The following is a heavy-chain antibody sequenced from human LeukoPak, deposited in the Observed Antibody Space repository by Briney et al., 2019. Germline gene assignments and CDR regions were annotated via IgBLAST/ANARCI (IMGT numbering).Heavy chain of an antibody. Sequence: GGSLRLSRAASGFTFDDYAMHWVRQVPGRGLEWVSLISGDGGSTYYADSVKGRFTISRDNSKNSLHLQMNSLRTEDTALYYCAKAHNSGGYYFRYWGQGTLVTVSS. D-gene: IGHD6-19*01. CDR3: AKAHNSGGYYFRY. J-gene: IGHJ4*02. V-gene: IGHV3-43*02. CDR1: GFTFDDYA. CDR2: ISGDGGST.